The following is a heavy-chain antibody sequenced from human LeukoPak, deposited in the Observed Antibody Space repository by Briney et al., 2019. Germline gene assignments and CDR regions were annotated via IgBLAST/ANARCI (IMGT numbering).Heavy chain of an antibody. CDR3: ARAVIVVVPLSFDP. D-gene: IGHD2-2*01. CDR2: LSAGGIT. V-gene: IGHV3-23*01. Sequence: PGGSLRLSCAASGFTFSSHALGWVRQTPGKGLEWISNLSAGGITLYADSVKGRFTISRDNSKNTLYLQMNSLRAEDTAVYYCARAVIVVVPLSFDPWGQGTLVTVSS. CDR1: GFTFSSHA. J-gene: IGHJ5*02.